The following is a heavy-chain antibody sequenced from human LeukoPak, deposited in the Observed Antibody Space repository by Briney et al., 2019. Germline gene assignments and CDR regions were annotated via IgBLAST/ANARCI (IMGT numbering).Heavy chain of an antibody. CDR1: GGTFSSYA. J-gene: IGHJ4*02. CDR2: IIPIFGTA. Sequence: SVKVSCKASGGTFSSYAISWVRQAPGQGLEWMGRIIPIFGTANYAQKFQGRVTITTDESTSTAYMELSSLRSEDTAVYYCARDPTHYYDRSGYGPMYYWGQGTLVTVSS. CDR3: ARDPTHYYDRSGYGPMYY. D-gene: IGHD3-22*01. V-gene: IGHV1-69*05.